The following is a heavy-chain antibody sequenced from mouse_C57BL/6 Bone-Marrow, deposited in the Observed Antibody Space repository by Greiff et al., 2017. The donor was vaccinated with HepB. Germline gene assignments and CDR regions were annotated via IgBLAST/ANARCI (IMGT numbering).Heavy chain of an antibody. CDR1: GYSFTGYY. V-gene: IGHV1-42*01. CDR2: INPSTGGT. Sequence: EVMLVESGPELVKPGASVKISCKASGYSFTGYYMNWVKQSPEKSLEWIGEINPSTGGTTYNQKFKAKATLTVDKSSSTAYMQLKSLTSEDSAVYYCARGWFPYYAMDYWGQGTSVTVSS. J-gene: IGHJ4*01. D-gene: IGHD2-3*01. CDR3: ARGWFPYYAMDY.